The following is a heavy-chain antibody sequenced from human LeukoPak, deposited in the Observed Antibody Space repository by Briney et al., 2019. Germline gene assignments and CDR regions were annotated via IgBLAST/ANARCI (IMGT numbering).Heavy chain of an antibody. V-gene: IGHV3-9*03. CDR1: GFTFDDYA. J-gene: IGHJ4*02. CDR3: AKDKGSGWYWGIDY. Sequence: GGSLRLSCAASGFTFDDYAMHWVRQAPGKGLGWVSGISWNSGSIGYADSVKGRFTISRDNAKNSLYLQMSSLRAEDMALYYCAKDKGSGWYWGIDYWGQGTLVTVSS. CDR2: ISWNSGSI. D-gene: IGHD6-19*01.